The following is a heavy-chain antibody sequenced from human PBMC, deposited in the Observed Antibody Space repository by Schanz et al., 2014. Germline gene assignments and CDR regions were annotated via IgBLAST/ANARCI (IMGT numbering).Heavy chain of an antibody. J-gene: IGHJ4*02. CDR1: GFTFSDSW. D-gene: IGHD7-27*01. Sequence: EVQLVESGGGLVQPGGSLRLSCAASGFTFSDSWMHWVRQAPGKGLVWVSRTSNDGSFTTFADSVKGRFTISRDNAKNTLYLQMNSLRAEDTAVYYCAKDYRTGAIDYWGQGTLVTVSS. CDR2: TSNDGSFT. V-gene: IGHV3-74*01. CDR3: AKDYRTGAIDY.